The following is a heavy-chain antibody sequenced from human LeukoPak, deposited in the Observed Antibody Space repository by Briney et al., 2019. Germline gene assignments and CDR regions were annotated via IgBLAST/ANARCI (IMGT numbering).Heavy chain of an antibody. CDR3: ARRYDSSGYYLSDFDY. V-gene: IGHV5-51*01. CDR2: IYPGDSDT. Sequence: GESLKISCKGSGYSFTSDWIGWVRQMPGKGLEWMGIIYPGDSDTRYSPSFQGQVTISADKSISTAYLQWTSLTASDTAMYYCARRYDSSGYYLSDFDYWGQGTLVTVSS. D-gene: IGHD3-22*01. J-gene: IGHJ4*02. CDR1: GYSFTSDW.